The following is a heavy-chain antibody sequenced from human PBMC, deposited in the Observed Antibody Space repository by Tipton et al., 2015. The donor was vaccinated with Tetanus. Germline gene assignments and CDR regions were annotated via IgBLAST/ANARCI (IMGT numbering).Heavy chain of an antibody. Sequence: GSLRLSCAASGFTFSSYSMNWVRQAPGKGLEWVSSISSSSSYIYYADSVKGRFTISRDNAKNSLYLQMNSLRAEDTAVYYCARDPGNYDFCDVWGQGTTVAVSS. CDR1: GFTFSSYS. V-gene: IGHV3-21*01. J-gene: IGHJ6*02. CDR2: ISSSSSYI. D-gene: IGHD3-3*01. CDR3: ARDPGNYDFCDV.